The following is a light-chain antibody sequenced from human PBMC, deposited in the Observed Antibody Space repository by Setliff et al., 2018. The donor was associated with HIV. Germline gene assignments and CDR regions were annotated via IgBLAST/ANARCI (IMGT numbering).Light chain of an antibody. CDR3: CSYAGSHTFV. CDR1: SSDVGGYNF. V-gene: IGLV2-11*01. CDR2: DVT. Sequence: ALTQPRSVSGSPGQSVTISCTGTSSDVGGYNFVSWYQQRPGKAPKLMIYDVTKRPSGVPDRFSGSKSGNTASLTISGLQAEDEADYYCCSYAGSHTFVFGTGTK. J-gene: IGLJ1*01.